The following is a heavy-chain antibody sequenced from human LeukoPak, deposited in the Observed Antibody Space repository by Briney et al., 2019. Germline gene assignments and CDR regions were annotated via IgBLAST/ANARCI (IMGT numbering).Heavy chain of an antibody. CDR1: GGSLTSTNW. CDR2: VYHSGST. J-gene: IGHJ4*02. Sequence: SETLSLTCAVSGGSLTSTNWWTWVRQPPRKGLDWIGEVYHSGSTNYNPSLKNRVTISVDKSKNHFSLKLNSVTAADTAVYYCARNAGNSDVDYWGQGTLVTVSS. V-gene: IGHV4-4*02. CDR3: ARNAGNSDVDY. D-gene: IGHD4-23*01.